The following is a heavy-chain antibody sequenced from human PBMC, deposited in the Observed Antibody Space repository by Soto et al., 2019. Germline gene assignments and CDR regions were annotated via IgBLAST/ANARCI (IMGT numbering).Heavy chain of an antibody. CDR3: VRDYPIGSTFSRYDGLDY. Sequence: SVKVSCKTSGGTFSNDIITWVRQAPGQWLEWMGSIIPLLDTTNYSQNFQGRFTISADKSTGTAYREVNNRISEDTAVYYCVRDYPIGSTFSRYDGLDYWGKGTLVPASS. J-gene: IGHJ4*02. CDR1: GGTFSNDI. D-gene: IGHD5-12*01. V-gene: IGHV1-69*08. CDR2: IIPLLDTT.